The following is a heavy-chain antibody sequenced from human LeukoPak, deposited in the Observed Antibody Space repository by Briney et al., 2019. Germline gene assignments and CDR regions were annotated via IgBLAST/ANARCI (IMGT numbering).Heavy chain of an antibody. D-gene: IGHD2-2*01. Sequence: GGSLRLSCAGSGFTFSSYSMNWVRQAPGKGLEWVSSISSSGTYIYYADSMQGRFTISRDDAKNSAYLQMNSLRAEETAVYYCARMPSRVYDAFDLWGQGTMVTVSS. CDR3: ARMPSRVYDAFDL. CDR1: GFTFSSYS. J-gene: IGHJ3*01. CDR2: ISSSGTYI. V-gene: IGHV3-21*01.